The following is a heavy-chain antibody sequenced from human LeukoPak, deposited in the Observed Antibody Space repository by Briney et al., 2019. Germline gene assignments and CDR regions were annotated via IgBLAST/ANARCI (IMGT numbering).Heavy chain of an antibody. J-gene: IGHJ4*02. D-gene: IGHD5-18*01. V-gene: IGHV4-30-2*01. Sequence: PSQTLSLTCAVAGGSISSGGYSWSWIRQPPGKGLEWIGYIYHNGNTYYSPSLKSRVTISVDRSKNQLSLKLSSVTAADTAMYYCASGGYSYGFDYWGQGTLVTVSS. CDR1: GGSISSGGYS. CDR2: IYHNGNT. CDR3: ASGGYSYGFDY.